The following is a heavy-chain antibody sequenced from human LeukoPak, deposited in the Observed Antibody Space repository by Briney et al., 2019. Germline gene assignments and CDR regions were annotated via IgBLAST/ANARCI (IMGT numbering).Heavy chain of an antibody. J-gene: IGHJ5*02. CDR3: ARDKHDFRFDP. D-gene: IGHD3-3*01. Sequence: SETLSLTCTVSGNSIRSYYWSWIRQPPGKGLEWIGYIYYSGSTNYNPSLKSRVTISVDTSKNQFSLKLSSVTAADTAVYYCARDKHDFRFDPWGQGTLVTVSS. CDR2: IYYSGST. CDR1: GNSIRSYY. V-gene: IGHV4-59*01.